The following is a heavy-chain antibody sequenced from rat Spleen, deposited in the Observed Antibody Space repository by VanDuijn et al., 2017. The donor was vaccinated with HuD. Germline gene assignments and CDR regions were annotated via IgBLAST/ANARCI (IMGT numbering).Heavy chain of an antibody. Sequence: EVQLVESGGGLVQPGRSLKLSCAASGFTFSNHGMAWVRQAPTKGLEWVATISYDGYITYYRDSVKGRFTISRDNTKSTLYLQMDSLRSEDTATYYCATRPYVYYGLLLRDYVMDAWGQGASVTVSS. J-gene: IGHJ4*01. CDR1: GFTFSNHG. CDR2: ISYDGYIT. D-gene: IGHD1-6*01. CDR3: ATRPYVYYGLLLRDYVMDA. V-gene: IGHV5-29*01.